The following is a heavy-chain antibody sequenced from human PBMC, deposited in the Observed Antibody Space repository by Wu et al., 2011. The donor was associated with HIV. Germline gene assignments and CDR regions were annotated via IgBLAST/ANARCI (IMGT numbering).Heavy chain of an antibody. D-gene: IGHD5-12*01. CDR2: IMPIFGTA. CDR3: ARGNSGYYVYSNYYMDV. Sequence: QVQLVQSGAEVKKPGSSVKVSCKASGATFSSYAISWVRQAPGQGLEWMGRIMPIFGTASYAQKFQGRVTITADEFTNTAYMELSSLRSEDTAVYYCARGNSGYYVYSNYYMDVWGKGDHGHRLL. J-gene: IGHJ6*03. V-gene: IGHV1-69*18. CDR1: GATFSSYA.